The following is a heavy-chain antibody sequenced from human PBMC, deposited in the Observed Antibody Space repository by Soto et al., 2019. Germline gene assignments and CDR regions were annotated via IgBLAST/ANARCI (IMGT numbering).Heavy chain of an antibody. CDR2: INPSGGST. Sequence: ASVKVSCKASGYTFTSYYTHWVRQAPGQGLEWMGIINPSGGSTSYAQKFQGRVTMTRDTSTSTVYMELSSLRSEDTAVYYCARNPYGDSDYYYMDVWGKGTTVTAP. CDR1: GYTFTSYY. CDR3: ARNPYGDSDYYYMDV. D-gene: IGHD4-17*01. V-gene: IGHV1-46*03. J-gene: IGHJ6*03.